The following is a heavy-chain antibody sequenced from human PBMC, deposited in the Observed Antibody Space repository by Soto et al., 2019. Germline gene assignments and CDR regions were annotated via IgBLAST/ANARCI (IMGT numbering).Heavy chain of an antibody. CDR3: TRHTDSAELYGPYYYYGMEV. D-gene: IGHD1-7*01. CDR1: GFTFSGSA. V-gene: IGHV3-73*01. J-gene: IGHJ6*02. Sequence: GSLRLSCAASGFTFSGSAMHWVRQASGKGLEWVGRIRSKANSYATAYAASVKGRFTISRDDSKNTAYLQMNSLKTEDTAVYYCTRHTDSAELYGPYYYYGMEVWGQGATVTVSS. CDR2: IRSKANSYAT.